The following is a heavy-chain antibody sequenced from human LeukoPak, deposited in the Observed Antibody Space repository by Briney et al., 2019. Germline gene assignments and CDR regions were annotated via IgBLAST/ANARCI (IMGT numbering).Heavy chain of an antibody. J-gene: IGHJ3*02. V-gene: IGHV4-34*01. CDR3: ARNRGTFVELMFDI. Sequence: SETLSLTCAVSGGSFSGYYWGWIRQPPGKGLEWIGEINHDGRINYHSSLKSRLTISVDTTKNQLSLKLSSVTAADTAVYYCARNRGTFVELMFDIWGLGTMVTVSS. CDR2: INHDGRI. D-gene: IGHD1-1*01. CDR1: GGSFSGYY.